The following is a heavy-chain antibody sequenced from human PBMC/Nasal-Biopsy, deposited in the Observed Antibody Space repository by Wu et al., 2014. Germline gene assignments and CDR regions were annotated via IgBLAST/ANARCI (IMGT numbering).Heavy chain of an antibody. CDR1: GASITGYY. CDR2: GYYSGST. V-gene: IGHV4-59*01. J-gene: IGHJ4*02. CDR3: TTDGVEMATIYYFDY. Sequence: TLSLTCTVSGASITGYYWSWIRQPPGKGLEWIGYGYYSGSTNYNLSLKSRVTISVDTSKKQFSLKLNSVTAADTAVYYCTTDGVEMATIYYFDYWGPREPWSPSPQ. D-gene: IGHD5-24*01.